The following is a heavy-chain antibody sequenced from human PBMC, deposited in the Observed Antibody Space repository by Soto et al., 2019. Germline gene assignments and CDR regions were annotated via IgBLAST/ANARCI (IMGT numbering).Heavy chain of an antibody. CDR2: ISAYNGNT. D-gene: IGHD3-10*01. Sequence: QVQLVQSGAEVKKPGASVKVSCKASGYTFTSYGISWVRQAPGQGLEWMGWISAYNGNTNYAQKHQGRVTMTTDTSTSAAYMELRSLRSDDTAVYYWARVVLLWFGDPPGPGGMDVWGQGTTVTVA. CDR3: ARVVLLWFGDPPGPGGMDV. J-gene: IGHJ6*02. CDR1: GYTFTSYG. V-gene: IGHV1-18*01.